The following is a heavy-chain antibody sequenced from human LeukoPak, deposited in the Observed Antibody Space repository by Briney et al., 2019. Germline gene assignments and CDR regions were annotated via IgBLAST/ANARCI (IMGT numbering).Heavy chain of an antibody. CDR2: IYTSGST. Sequence: PSQTLSLTCTVSGGCISSGVYYWSWIRQPAGKGLEWIGRIYTSGSTDYNPSLKSRVTISVDTSKNQFSLKLSSVTAADTAVYYCARGPHYGDGNYFFHMDVWGKGTTVTISS. J-gene: IGHJ6*03. CDR3: ARGPHYGDGNYFFHMDV. V-gene: IGHV4-61*02. D-gene: IGHD4-17*01. CDR1: GGCISSGVYY.